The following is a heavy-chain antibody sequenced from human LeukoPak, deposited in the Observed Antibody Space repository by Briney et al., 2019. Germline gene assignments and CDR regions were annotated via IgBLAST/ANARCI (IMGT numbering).Heavy chain of an antibody. Sequence: PGGSLRPSCAASGFTFSIYSMNWVRQAPGKGLEWVSYISGSTSTIYYADSVKGRFTISRDNAKNSLYLQMNSLRDEDTALYFCARDSQRRFDYWGQGTLVTVSS. D-gene: IGHD1-1*01. V-gene: IGHV3-48*02. CDR2: ISGSTSTI. J-gene: IGHJ4*02. CDR1: GFTFSIYS. CDR3: ARDSQRRFDY.